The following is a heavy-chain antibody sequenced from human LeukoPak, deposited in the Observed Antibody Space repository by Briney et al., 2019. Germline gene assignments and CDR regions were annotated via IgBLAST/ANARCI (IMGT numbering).Heavy chain of an antibody. D-gene: IGHD5-18*01. J-gene: IGHJ6*02. Sequence: GRSLRLSCAVSGFTVSSNCMTWVRQAPGKGLEWDSVIYGGGTKYYADSVKGRFTISRDNSKNTVYLQMNSLRVEDTAVYYCARDRVETAMGPQFRTYYYYGMDVWGQGTTVTVSS. CDR2: IYGGGTK. CDR3: ARDRVETAMGPQFRTYYYYGMDV. CDR1: GFTVSSNC. V-gene: IGHV3-66*01.